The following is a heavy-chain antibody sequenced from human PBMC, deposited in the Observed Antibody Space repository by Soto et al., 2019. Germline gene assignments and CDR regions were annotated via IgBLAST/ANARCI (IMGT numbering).Heavy chain of an antibody. J-gene: IGHJ1*01. CDR2: LNDSGST. CDR3: ARGRGGVQH. Sequence: QVQLQQWGAGLLKPSETLSLTCAVSGGSFSGYYCSWIRQPTGKGLEWIGGLNDSGSTNYNASLKSRVSISVETSKYLDSLKLSSVTRAGTAAYDDARGRGGVQHWGRGTLGTDSS. V-gene: IGHV4-34*01. D-gene: IGHD3-10*01. CDR1: GGSFSGYY.